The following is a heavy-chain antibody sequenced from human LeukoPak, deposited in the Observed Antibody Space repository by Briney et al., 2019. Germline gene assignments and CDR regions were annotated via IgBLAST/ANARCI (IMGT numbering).Heavy chain of an antibody. J-gene: IGHJ4*02. Sequence: PGRSLRLSCAASGFTFSSYGMHWVRQAPGKGLEWVAVISYDGSNKYYADSVKGRFTISRDNSKNTLYLQMNSLRAEDTAVYYCAKDKPEAAVGQPELTGYWGQGTLVTVSS. D-gene: IGHD3-9*01. CDR2: ISYDGSNK. CDR3: AKDKPEAAVGQPELTGY. CDR1: GFTFSSYG. V-gene: IGHV3-30*18.